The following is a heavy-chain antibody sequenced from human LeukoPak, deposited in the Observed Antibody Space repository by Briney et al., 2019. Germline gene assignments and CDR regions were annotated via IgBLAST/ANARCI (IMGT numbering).Heavy chain of an antibody. V-gene: IGHV1-46*01. Sequence: ASVKVSCKASGYTFTGYYMHWVRQAPGQGLEWMGIINPSGGSTSYAQKFQGRVTMTRDTSTSTVYMELSSLRSEDTAVYYCARGDRDYDSSGYYFDYWGQGTLVTVSS. CDR2: INPSGGST. CDR3: ARGDRDYDSSGYYFDY. J-gene: IGHJ4*02. CDR1: GYTFTGYY. D-gene: IGHD3-22*01.